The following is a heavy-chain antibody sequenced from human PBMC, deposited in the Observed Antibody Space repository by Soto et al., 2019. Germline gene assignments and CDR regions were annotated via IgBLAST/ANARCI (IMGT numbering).Heavy chain of an antibody. Sequence: PSETLSLTCTVSGGSISSYYWSWIRQPPGKGLEWIGYIYYSGSTNYNPSLKSRVTISVDTSKNQFSLKLSSVTAADTAVYYCARVSITIFWGMDVWGQGTTVTVSS. CDR3: ARVSITIFWGMDV. D-gene: IGHD3-9*01. J-gene: IGHJ6*02. CDR2: IYYSGST. V-gene: IGHV4-59*08. CDR1: GGSISSYY.